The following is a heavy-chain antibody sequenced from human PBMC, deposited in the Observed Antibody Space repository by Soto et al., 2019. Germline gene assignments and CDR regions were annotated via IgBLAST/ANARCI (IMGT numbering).Heavy chain of an antibody. CDR2: IYNSGST. D-gene: IGHD5-18*01. V-gene: IGHV4-30-2*01. Sequence: QLQLQESGSGLVKPSQTLSLTCAVSACSISSGSYSWSWIRQPPGKGLEWIGYIYNSGSTYYSPSLNSRVTISVDRSKNQFSLKLGSGSAADTAVYYCAREGGYGFDYWGQGTLVTVSS. CDR1: ACSISSGSYS. J-gene: IGHJ4*02. CDR3: AREGGYGFDY.